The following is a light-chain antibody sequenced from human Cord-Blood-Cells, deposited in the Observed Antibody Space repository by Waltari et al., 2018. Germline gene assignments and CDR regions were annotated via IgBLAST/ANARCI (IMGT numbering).Light chain of an antibody. CDR1: SRDVGSYNL. CDR3: CSYAGSSTLV. Sequence: QCALTQPASVSGSPGQSTSLACTGTSRDVGSYNLLAWYQQPPGKAPKLMIYEVSKRTSGVSNRFSGSKSGNTASLTISGLQAEDEADYYCCSYAGSSTLVFGGGTKLTVL. J-gene: IGLJ2*01. CDR2: EVS. V-gene: IGLV2-23*02.